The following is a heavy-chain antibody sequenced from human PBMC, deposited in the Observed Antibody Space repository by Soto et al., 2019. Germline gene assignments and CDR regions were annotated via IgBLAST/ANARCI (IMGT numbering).Heavy chain of an antibody. CDR1: GFTFSSYS. CDR2: ISSSSSTI. J-gene: IGHJ4*02. CDR3: ARDGALKVLLWFGERDWNSYFDY. D-gene: IGHD3-10*01. V-gene: IGHV3-48*02. Sequence: GGSLRLSCAASGFTFSSYSMNWVRQAPGKGLEWVSYISSSSSTIYYADSVKGRFTISRDNAKNSLYLQMNSLRDEDTAVYYCARDGALKVLLWFGERDWNSYFDYWGQGTLVTVSS.